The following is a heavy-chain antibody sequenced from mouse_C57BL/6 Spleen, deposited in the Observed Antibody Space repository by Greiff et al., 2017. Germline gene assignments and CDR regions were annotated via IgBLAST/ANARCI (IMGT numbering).Heavy chain of an antibody. Sequence: VKVVESGAELVRPGASVTLSCKASGYTFTDYEMHWVKQTPVHGLEWIGAIDPETGGTAYNQKFKGKAILTADKSSSTAYMELRSLTSEDSAVYYCTRGGSPFAYWGQGTLVTVSA. J-gene: IGHJ3*01. V-gene: IGHV1-15*01. CDR3: TRGGSPFAY. CDR2: IDPETGGT. D-gene: IGHD1-1*02. CDR1: GYTFTDYE.